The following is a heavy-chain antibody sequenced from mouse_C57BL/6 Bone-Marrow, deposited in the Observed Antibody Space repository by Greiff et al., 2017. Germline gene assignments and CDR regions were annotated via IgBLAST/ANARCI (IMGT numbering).Heavy chain of an antibody. CDR1: GYTFTSYW. J-gene: IGHJ3*01. D-gene: IGHD1-1*01. CDR2: IDPNSGGT. V-gene: IGHV1-72*01. Sequence: QVQLQQPGAELVKPGASVKLSCKASGYTFTSYWMHWVKQRPGRGLEWTGRIDPNSGGTKYNEKFKSKATLTVDKPSSTAYMQLSSLTSEDSAVYYCARGNGSSGSWFAYWGQGTLVTVSA. CDR3: ARGNGSSGSWFAY.